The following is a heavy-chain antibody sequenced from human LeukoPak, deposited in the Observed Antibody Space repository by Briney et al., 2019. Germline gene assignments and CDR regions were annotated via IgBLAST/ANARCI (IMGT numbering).Heavy chain of an antibody. CDR1: GFTFSDYN. CDR3: ARGPSGYHNT. CDR2: ISRSGSTK. Sequence: GGSLRLSCAASGFTFSDYNMRWIRQAPGKGLEWVSSISRSGSTKYYADSVKGRFTISRDNAKNSLYLQMNSLRAEDTAVYYCARGPSGYHNTGGQGTLVTVSS. D-gene: IGHD5-12*01. V-gene: IGHV3-11*04. J-gene: IGHJ4*02.